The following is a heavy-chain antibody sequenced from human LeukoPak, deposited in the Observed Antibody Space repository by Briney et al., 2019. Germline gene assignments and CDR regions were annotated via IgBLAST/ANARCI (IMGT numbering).Heavy chain of an antibody. CDR3: ARVRDYYDSSGYPTRDAFDI. CDR2: ISSSSSYT. Sequence: PGGSLRLSCAAPGFTFSDYYMSWIRQAPGKGLEWVSYISSSSSYTNYADSVKGRFTISRDNAKNSLYLQMNSLRAEDTAVYYCARVRDYYDSSGYPTRDAFDIWGQGTMVTVSS. J-gene: IGHJ3*02. D-gene: IGHD3-22*01. CDR1: GFTFSDYY. V-gene: IGHV3-11*06.